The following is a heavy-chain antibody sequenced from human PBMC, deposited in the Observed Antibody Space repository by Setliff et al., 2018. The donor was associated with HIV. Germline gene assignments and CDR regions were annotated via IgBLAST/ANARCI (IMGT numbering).Heavy chain of an antibody. CDR1: GGTFSSYG. CDR2: IIPMFGTG. Sequence: SVKVSCKAPGGTFSSYGISWVRQAPGQGLEWMGGIIPMFGTGFYAQKFQGRVTITTDEPTNTVYMELSGLRSEDTAVYYCAREGSTGGSTHGSGSYYYYYYGMDVWGQGTTVTVSS. D-gene: IGHD3-10*01. CDR3: AREGSTGGSTHGSGSYYYYYYGMDV. V-gene: IGHV1-69*05. J-gene: IGHJ6*02.